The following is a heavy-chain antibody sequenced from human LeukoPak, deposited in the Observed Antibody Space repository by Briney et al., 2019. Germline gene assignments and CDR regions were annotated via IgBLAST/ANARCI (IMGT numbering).Heavy chain of an antibody. D-gene: IGHD2-2*01. Sequence: GGSLRLSCAASGFTFSSCAMSWVRQAPGKGLEWVSTIIDSGNSIYYADSVKGRFTISRDNSKNTLYLQMNSLRVEDTAVYYCAKAPGPAAVGGFDYWGQGTLVTVSS. V-gene: IGHV3-23*01. CDR3: AKAPGPAAVGGFDY. J-gene: IGHJ4*02. CDR1: GFTFSSCA. CDR2: IIDSGNSI.